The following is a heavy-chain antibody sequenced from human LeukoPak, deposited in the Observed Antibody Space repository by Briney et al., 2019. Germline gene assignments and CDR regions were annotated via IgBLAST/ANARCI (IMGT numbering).Heavy chain of an antibody. CDR2: IDRSGNK. J-gene: IGHJ4*02. CDR3: ARSGDYIKEGFDY. CDR1: GYSISSGYY. D-gene: IGHD3-22*01. V-gene: IGHV4-38-2*01. Sequence: PSETLSLTCAVSGYSISSGYYWGWIRQSPGKGLEWIGSIDRSGNKYYNPSLKSRVTLSVDTSKNQFSLQLSSVTAADRALYYCARSGDYIKEGFDYWGQGTLVTVSS.